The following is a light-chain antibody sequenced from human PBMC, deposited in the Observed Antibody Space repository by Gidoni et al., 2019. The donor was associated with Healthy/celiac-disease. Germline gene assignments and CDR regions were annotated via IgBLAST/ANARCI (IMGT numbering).Light chain of an antibody. Sequence: DIQMDQSPSYLSASVGDRVTITCQASQDISNYLNWYQQKPGKAPKLLIYDASNLETGVPSMFSGSGSGTDFTFTISSLQPEDIATYYCQQYDNPPTFGQGTRLEIK. CDR3: QQYDNPPT. J-gene: IGKJ5*01. CDR2: DAS. V-gene: IGKV1-33*01. CDR1: QDISNY.